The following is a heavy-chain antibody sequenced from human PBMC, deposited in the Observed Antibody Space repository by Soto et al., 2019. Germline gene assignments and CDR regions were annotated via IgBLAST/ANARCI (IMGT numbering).Heavy chain of an antibody. V-gene: IGHV3-33*01. Sequence: QVQLVESGGGVVQPGRSLRLSCAASGFTFSSYGMHWVRQAPGKGLEWVAVIWYDGSNKYYADSVKGRFTISRDNSKNTLYLQMNSLRAEDTAVYYCARDTAYYYDSSGYYYFDYWGQGTLVTVSS. CDR2: IWYDGSNK. CDR3: ARDTAYYYDSSGYYYFDY. CDR1: GFTFSSYG. D-gene: IGHD3-22*01. J-gene: IGHJ4*02.